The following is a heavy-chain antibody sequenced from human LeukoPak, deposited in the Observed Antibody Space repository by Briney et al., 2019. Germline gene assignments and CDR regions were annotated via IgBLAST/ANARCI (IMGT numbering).Heavy chain of an antibody. J-gene: IGHJ4*02. CDR3: ARDTPSQRVTMVRGVILASSPLDY. CDR2: ISAYNGNT. CDR1: GYTFTGYY. Sequence: ASVKVSCKASGYTFTGYYMHWVRQAPGQGLEWMGWISAYNGNTNYAQKLQGRVTMTTDTSTSTAYMELRSLRSDDTAVYYCARDTPSQRVTMVRGVILASSPLDYWGQGTLVTVSS. V-gene: IGHV1-18*04. D-gene: IGHD3-10*01.